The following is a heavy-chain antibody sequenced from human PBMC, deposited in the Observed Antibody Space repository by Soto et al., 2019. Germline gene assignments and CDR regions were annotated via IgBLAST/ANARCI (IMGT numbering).Heavy chain of an antibody. CDR1: GYTFSSYG. CDR2: ISGFNGNT. V-gene: IGHV1-18*01. Sequence: ASVKVSCKASGYTFSSYGISWVRQAPGQGLEWMGWISGFNGNTNYAQKFQDRVSMTIDTSTGTAYMELRSLTSDDTAIYYCAKNGQPPYYYYGLDVWGQGTKVTVSS. D-gene: IGHD2-8*01. J-gene: IGHJ6*02. CDR3: AKNGQPPYYYYGLDV.